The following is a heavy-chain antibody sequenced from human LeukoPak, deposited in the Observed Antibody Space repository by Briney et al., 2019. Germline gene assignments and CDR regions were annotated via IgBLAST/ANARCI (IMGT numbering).Heavy chain of an antibody. CDR3: ARVNCGGDCYRYYFDY. D-gene: IGHD2-21*02. V-gene: IGHV3-33*08. J-gene: IGHJ4*02. CDR2: IWYDGSNK. CDR1: GFTFSSYA. Sequence: PGGSLRLSCAPSGFTFSSYAMSWVRQAPGKGLEWVAVIWYDGSNKYYADSVKGRFTISRDNSKNTLYLQMNSLRAEDTAVYYCARVNCGGDCYRYYFDYWGQGTLVTVSS.